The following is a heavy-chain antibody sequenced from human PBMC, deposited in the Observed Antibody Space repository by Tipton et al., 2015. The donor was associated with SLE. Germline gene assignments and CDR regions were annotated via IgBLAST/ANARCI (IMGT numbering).Heavy chain of an antibody. V-gene: IGHV4-34*01. J-gene: IGHJ4*02. D-gene: IGHD4-17*01. Sequence: TLSLTCVVYGGSFSGYYWSWIRQPPGKGLEWVGEINHGGSINYNPSLESRVTISIDTSKNQFSLKLRSVTAADTAVYYCAKGRRNNYADHAYWGPGTLVTVSS. CDR1: GGSFSGYY. CDR2: INHGGSI. CDR3: AKGRRNNYADHAY.